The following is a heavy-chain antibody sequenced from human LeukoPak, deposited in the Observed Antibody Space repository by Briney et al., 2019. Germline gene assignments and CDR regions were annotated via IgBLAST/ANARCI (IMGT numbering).Heavy chain of an antibody. V-gene: IGHV1-18*01. CDR2: ISAYNGNT. J-gene: IGHJ4*02. CDR3: ARVTMVRGVIKEIDY. Sequence: ASVKVSCKASGGTFSSYAISWVRQAPGQGLEWMGWISAYNGNTNYAQKLQGRVTMTTDTSTSTAYMELRSLRSDDTAVYYCARVTMVRGVIKEIDYWGQGTLVTVSS. D-gene: IGHD3-10*01. CDR1: GGTFSSYA.